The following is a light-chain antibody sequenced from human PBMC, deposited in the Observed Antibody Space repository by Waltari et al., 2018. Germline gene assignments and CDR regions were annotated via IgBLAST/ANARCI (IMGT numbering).Light chain of an antibody. CDR2: GAS. CDR1: QSVSSNY. CDR3: QQYGSSSWT. V-gene: IGKV3-20*01. J-gene: IGKJ1*01. Sequence: ETVLTQSPGTLSLSPGERATLSCRASQSVSSNYLAWYQQKPGQAPRLLIYGASSRATGIPDRFSGSGSGTDFTFTISRLEPEDFAVYYCQQYGSSSWTFGQGTKVELK.